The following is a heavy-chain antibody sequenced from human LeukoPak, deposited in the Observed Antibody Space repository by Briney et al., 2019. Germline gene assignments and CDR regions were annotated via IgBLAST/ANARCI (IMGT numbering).Heavy chain of an antibody. D-gene: IGHD3-3*01. Sequence: PSETLSLTCTVSGGSISSYYWSWIRQHPGKGLEWIGYIYYSGSTYYNPSLKSRVTISVDTSKNQFSLKLSSVTAADTAVYYCARTTHVDYDFWSGPATYYFDYWGQGTLVTVSS. CDR1: GGSISSYY. V-gene: IGHV4-59*06. CDR3: ARTTHVDYDFWSGPATYYFDY. CDR2: IYYSGST. J-gene: IGHJ4*02.